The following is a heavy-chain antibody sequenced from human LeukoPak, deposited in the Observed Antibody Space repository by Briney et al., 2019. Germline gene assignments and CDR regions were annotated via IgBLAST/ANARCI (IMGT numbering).Heavy chain of an antibody. V-gene: IGHV3-74*01. CDR3: ARTTTTFDY. CDR1: GFTFRNNW. J-gene: IGHJ4*02. Sequence: GGSLRLSCAASGFTFRNNWMHWVRQAPGKGLAWVSRIKSDGSITSYADSVKGRFTISRDNAKNTLYLQMKSLRADDTAVYYCARTTTTFDYWGQGTLVIVSS. CDR2: IKSDGSIT. D-gene: IGHD1-1*01.